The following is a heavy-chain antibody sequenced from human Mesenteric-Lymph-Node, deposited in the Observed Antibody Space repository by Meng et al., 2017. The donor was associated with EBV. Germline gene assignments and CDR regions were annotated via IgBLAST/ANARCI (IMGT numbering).Heavy chain of an antibody. CDR1: GGSISRSSYY. CDR3: ASLLIVFGGVIVDY. CDR2: IYSGGRT. Sequence: QLQLQESGPGLVRPSETLSLTCTVSGGSISRSSYYWGWIRQPPGKGLEWIGSIYSGGRTYYSPSLESRVTISVDTSKNQFSLKLNSVTAADTSVYFCASLLIVFGGVIVDYWGQGALVTVSS. V-gene: IGHV4-39*01. J-gene: IGHJ4*02. D-gene: IGHD3-16*02.